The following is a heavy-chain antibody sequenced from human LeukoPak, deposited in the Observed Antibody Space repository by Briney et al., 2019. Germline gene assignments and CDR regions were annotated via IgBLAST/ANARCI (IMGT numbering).Heavy chain of an antibody. V-gene: IGHV3-23*01. J-gene: IGHJ5*02. D-gene: IGHD6-13*01. CDR3: AKDPLIAAAGSHSWFDP. CDR1: GFTFSSYA. CDR2: ISGSGGST. Sequence: PGGSLRLSCAASGFTFSSYAMSWVRQAPGKRLEWVSAISGSGGSTYYADSVKGRFTISRDNSKNTLYLQMNSLRAEDTAVYYCAKDPLIAAAGSHSWFDPWGQGTLVTVSS.